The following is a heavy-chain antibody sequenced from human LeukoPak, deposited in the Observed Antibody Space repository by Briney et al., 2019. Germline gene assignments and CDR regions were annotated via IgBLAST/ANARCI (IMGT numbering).Heavy chain of an antibody. CDR2: IYPGDSDT. V-gene: IGHV5-51*01. J-gene: IGHJ3*02. Sequence: GESLKISCKGSGYSFISYWIAWVRQMPGKGLEWMGIIYPGDSDTRYSPSFQGQVTISADKSITTAYLQWSSLRASDTAIYYGARPSRDGYNRDAFDNWGQGTMVTVSS. D-gene: IGHD5-24*01. CDR1: GYSFISYW. CDR3: ARPSRDGYNRDAFDN.